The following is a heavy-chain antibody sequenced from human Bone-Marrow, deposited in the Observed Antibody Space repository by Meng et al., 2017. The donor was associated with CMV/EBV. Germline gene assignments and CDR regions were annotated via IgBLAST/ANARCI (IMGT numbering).Heavy chain of an antibody. V-gene: IGHV4-39*07. CDR3: AYSPAGPKFDY. D-gene: IGHD1-14*01. Sequence: SETLSLTCTVSGGSVSSGSYYWGWIRQPPGKGLEWIGSIYYSGSTYYNPSLKSRVTISVDTSKNQFSLKLSSVTAADTAVYYCAYSPAGPKFDYWGQGTLVTVSS. J-gene: IGHJ4*02. CDR2: IYYSGST. CDR1: GGSVSSGSYY.